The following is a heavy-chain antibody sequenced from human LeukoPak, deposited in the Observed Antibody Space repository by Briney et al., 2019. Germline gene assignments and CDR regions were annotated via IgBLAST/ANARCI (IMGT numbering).Heavy chain of an antibody. D-gene: IGHD3-9*01. CDR3: ARDRYDILTGYPPYYFDY. J-gene: IGHJ4*02. CDR1: GYTFTGYY. CDR2: INPNSGGT. V-gene: IGHV1-2*02. Sequence: ASVKVSCKASGYTFTGYYMHWVRQAPGQGLEWMGWINPNSGGTNYAQKFQGRVTMTRDTSISTAYMELRSLRSDDTAVYYCARDRYDILTGYPPYYFDYWGQGTLATVSS.